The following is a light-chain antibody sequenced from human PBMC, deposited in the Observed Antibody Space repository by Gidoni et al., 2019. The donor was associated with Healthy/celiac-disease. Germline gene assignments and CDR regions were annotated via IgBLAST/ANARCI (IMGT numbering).Light chain of an antibody. J-gene: IGKJ1*01. CDR2: WSS. CDR3: QQYYSTPWT. V-gene: IGKV4-1*01. Sequence: EIVMTQSPDDLAVSLGEGATINCKSSQSVLYSSNNKNYLSWYQQKPGQPPKLLIYWSSTRESGVPDRFIGSGSGTDFTLTISSLQAEDVAVYSCQQYYSTPWTFGQGTKVEI. CDR1: QSVLYSSNNKNY.